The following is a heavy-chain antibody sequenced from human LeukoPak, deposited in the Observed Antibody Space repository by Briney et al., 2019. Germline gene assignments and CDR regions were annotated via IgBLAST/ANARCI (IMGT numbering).Heavy chain of an antibody. D-gene: IGHD2-2*01. Sequence: ASVTVSCQASGYTFTGYYMHWVRQAPGQGLEWMGWINPNSGGTNYAQKFQGRVTMTRDTSISTAYMELSRLRSDDTAVYYRARERARYCSSTSCPGYVDYWGQGTLVTVSS. V-gene: IGHV1-2*02. CDR1: GYTFTGYY. CDR3: ARERARYCSSTSCPGYVDY. J-gene: IGHJ4*02. CDR2: INPNSGGT.